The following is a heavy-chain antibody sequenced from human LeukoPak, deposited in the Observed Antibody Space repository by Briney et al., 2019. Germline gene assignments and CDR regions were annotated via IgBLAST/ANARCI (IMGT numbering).Heavy chain of an antibody. CDR1: GFTLSSYW. CDR3: AREAFNYGDHYFDY. D-gene: IGHD4-17*01. V-gene: IGHV3-74*01. Sequence: PGGSLRLSCAASGFTLSSYWMHWVRQAPGKGLVWVSRMNSDGSSTTYADSVKGRFTISRDNAKNALYLQMSSLRAEDTAVYHCAREAFNYGDHYFDYWGQETLVTVSS. CDR2: MNSDGSST. J-gene: IGHJ4*02.